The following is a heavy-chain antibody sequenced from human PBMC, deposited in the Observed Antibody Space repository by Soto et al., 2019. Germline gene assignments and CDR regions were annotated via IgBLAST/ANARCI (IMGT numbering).Heavy chain of an antibody. V-gene: IGHV3-49*03. CDR3: TRDGITIFGVVTRPY. D-gene: IGHD3-3*01. CDR1: GFTFGDYA. Sequence: GGSLRLSCTASGFTFGDYAMSWFRQAPGKGLEWVGFIRSKAYGGTTEYAASVKGRFTISRDDSKSIAYLQMNSLKTEDTAVYYCTRDGITIFGVVTRPYWGQGTLVTVSS. CDR2: IRSKAYGGTT. J-gene: IGHJ4*02.